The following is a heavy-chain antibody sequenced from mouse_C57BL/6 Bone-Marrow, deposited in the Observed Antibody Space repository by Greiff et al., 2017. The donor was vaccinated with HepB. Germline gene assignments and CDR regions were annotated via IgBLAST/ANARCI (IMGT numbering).Heavy chain of an antibody. CDR2: ISGGGGNT. CDR1: GFTFSSYT. V-gene: IGHV5-9*01. J-gene: IGHJ1*03. CDR3: ARPAATEGYFDV. D-gene: IGHD1-2*01. Sequence: EVKLVESGGGLVKPGGSLKLSCAASGFTFSSYTMSWVRQTPEKRLEWVATISGGGGNTYYPDSVKGRFTISRDNAKNTLYLQMSSLRSEDTALYYCARPAATEGYFDVWGTGTTVTVSS.